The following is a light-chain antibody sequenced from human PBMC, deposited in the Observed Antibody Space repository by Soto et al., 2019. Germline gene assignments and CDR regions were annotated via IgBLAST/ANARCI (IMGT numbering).Light chain of an antibody. CDR2: GAS. CDR1: QSVLYNSNNKNH. CDR3: QQYYSIPFT. J-gene: IGKJ2*01. V-gene: IGKV4-1*01. Sequence: DFVMTQAPDSLAVSLGERATINCKSSQSVLYNSNNKNHLGWFQQKPGHPPKLLIYGASFRPSGAPDRFSGSGSGTDFTLTISSLQAEDVAVYYCQQYYSIPFTFGQGTKVDI.